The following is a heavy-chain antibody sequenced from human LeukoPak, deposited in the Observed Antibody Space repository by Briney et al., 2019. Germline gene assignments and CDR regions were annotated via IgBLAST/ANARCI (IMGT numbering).Heavy chain of an antibody. CDR1: GYSISSGYY. J-gene: IGHJ3*02. V-gene: IGHV4-38-2*02. Sequence: SETLSLTCTVSGYSISSGYYWGWIRQPPGKGLEWIGSIYHSGSTYYNPSLKSRVTISVDTSKNQFSLKLSSVTAADTAVYYCARMQLWPIACAFDIWGQGTMVTVSS. D-gene: IGHD5-18*01. CDR2: IYHSGST. CDR3: ARMQLWPIACAFDI.